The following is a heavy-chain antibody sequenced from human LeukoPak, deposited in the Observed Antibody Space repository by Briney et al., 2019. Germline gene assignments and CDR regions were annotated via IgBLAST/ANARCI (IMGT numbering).Heavy chain of an antibody. CDR2: ISSSSSTI. Sequence: PGGSLRLSCAASGFTFSSYSMNWVRQAPGKGLEWVSYISSSSSTIYYADSVKGRFTISRDNAKNSLYLQMNSLRAEDTAVYYCAKDPGRLSSSWSFDYWGQGTLVTVSS. CDR3: AKDPGRLSSSWSFDY. CDR1: GFTFSSYS. J-gene: IGHJ4*02. V-gene: IGHV3-48*01. D-gene: IGHD6-13*01.